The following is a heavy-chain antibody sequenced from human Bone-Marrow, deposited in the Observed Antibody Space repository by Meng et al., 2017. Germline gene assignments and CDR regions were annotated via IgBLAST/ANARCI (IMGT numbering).Heavy chain of an antibody. Sequence: QQSGPHLLTPPQTLPLTCTDSGGTISSRGYNWSWIRQHPGKGLEWIGYIYYSGSTYYNPSLKSLVTISVDTSQNNLSLKLSSVTAADSAVYYCARGPTTMAHYFDYWGQGTLVTVSS. CDR2: IYYSGST. CDR3: ARGPTTMAHYFDY. D-gene: IGHD4-11*01. J-gene: IGHJ4*02. CDR1: GGTISSRGYN. V-gene: IGHV4-31*01.